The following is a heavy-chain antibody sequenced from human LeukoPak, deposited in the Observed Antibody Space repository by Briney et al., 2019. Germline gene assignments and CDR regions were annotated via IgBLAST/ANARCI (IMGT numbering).Heavy chain of an antibody. CDR1: GGSFSGYY. V-gene: IGHV4-34*01. D-gene: IGHD3-10*01. Sequence: SETLSLTCAVYGGSFSGYYWSWIRQPPGKGLEWIGEINHSGSTNYNPPLKSRVTISVDTSKNQFSLKLSSVTAADTAVYYCARGNYYGSGTLGAFDIWGQGTMVTVSS. J-gene: IGHJ3*02. CDR2: INHSGST. CDR3: ARGNYYGSGTLGAFDI.